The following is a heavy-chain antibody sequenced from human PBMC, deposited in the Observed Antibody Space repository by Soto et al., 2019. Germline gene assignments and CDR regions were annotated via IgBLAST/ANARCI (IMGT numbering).Heavy chain of an antibody. V-gene: IGHV3-48*02. D-gene: IGHD3-3*01. Sequence: GGSLRLSCAASGFTFSSYSMNWVRQVPGKGLEWVSYISSISTIYYADSVRGRFTISRDNAKNSLYLQMNSLRDEDTAVYYCAREPYDFLGNWFDQWGQGTLVTLSS. CDR2: ISSISTI. CDR3: AREPYDFLGNWFDQ. J-gene: IGHJ5*02. CDR1: GFTFSSYS.